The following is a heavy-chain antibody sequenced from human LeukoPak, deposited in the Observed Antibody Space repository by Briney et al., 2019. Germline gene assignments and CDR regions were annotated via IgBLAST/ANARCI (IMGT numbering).Heavy chain of an antibody. J-gene: IGHJ4*02. CDR2: ISDIGSI. CDR3: AGHHPRNTVDF. CDR1: GGSISSYY. D-gene: IGHD2-8*02. V-gene: IGHV4-59*08. Sequence: PSETLSLTCTVSGGSISSYYWSWIRQPPGKGLEWIAYISDIGSINYNPSLKSRVTISLDTSKNQFSLKLSSVTAADTSVYYCAGHHPRNTVDFWGQGTLVTVSS.